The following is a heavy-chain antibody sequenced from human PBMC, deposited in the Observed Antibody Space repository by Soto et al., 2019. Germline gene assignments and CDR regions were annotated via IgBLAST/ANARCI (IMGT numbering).Heavy chain of an antibody. Sequence: GGSLRLSCAASGFTFSSYAMSWVRQAPGKGLEWVSAISGSGGSTYYADSVKGRFTISRDNSKNTLYLQMNSLRAEDTAVYYCAKDAAPKRWLQLGLFDYWGQGTLVTVSS. V-gene: IGHV3-23*01. J-gene: IGHJ4*02. CDR2: ISGSGGST. D-gene: IGHD5-12*01. CDR1: GFTFSSYA. CDR3: AKDAAPKRWLQLGLFDY.